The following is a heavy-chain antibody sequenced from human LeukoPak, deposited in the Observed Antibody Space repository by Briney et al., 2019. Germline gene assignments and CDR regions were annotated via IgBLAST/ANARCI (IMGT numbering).Heavy chain of an antibody. CDR3: ATDMRQLPRRHDAFDI. D-gene: IGHD5-24*01. Sequence: ASVKVSCKASGYTFTSYGISWVRQAPGQGLEWMGWISAYNGNTNYAQKFQGRVTMTEDTSTDTAYMELSSLRSEDTAVYYCATDMRQLPRRHDAFDIWGQGTMVTVSS. V-gene: IGHV1-18*01. J-gene: IGHJ3*02. CDR1: GYTFTSYG. CDR2: ISAYNGNT.